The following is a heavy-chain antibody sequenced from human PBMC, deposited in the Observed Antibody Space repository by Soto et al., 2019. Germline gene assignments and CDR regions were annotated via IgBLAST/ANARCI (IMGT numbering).Heavy chain of an antibody. Sequence: EVELVESGGGLVQPGGSLRISCAASGFTFGNYWMHWVRQAPGKGLVWVSRISSDGSIITYADSVKGRFTISRDNAENTLHLQMHSLRAEDTAVYYCVRDGVSVVPFDYWGQGTLVAVSP. CDR2: ISSDGSII. CDR3: VRDGVSVVPFDY. J-gene: IGHJ4*02. D-gene: IGHD2-2*01. V-gene: IGHV3-74*03. CDR1: GFTFGNYW.